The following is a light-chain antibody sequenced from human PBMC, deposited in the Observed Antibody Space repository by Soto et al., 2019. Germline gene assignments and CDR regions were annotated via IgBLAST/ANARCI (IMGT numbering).Light chain of an antibody. Sequence: QSVLTQPPSASGTPGQRVTISCSGSSSNIGSNYVYWYQQLPGTVPQLLIYRNSERPSGVPDRFSGYKSGTSAALAISGLRSEDEADYYCAEWDDSLSGVVFGGGTKVTVL. CDR2: RNS. J-gene: IGLJ2*01. V-gene: IGLV1-47*01. CDR3: AEWDDSLSGVV. CDR1: SSNIGSNY.